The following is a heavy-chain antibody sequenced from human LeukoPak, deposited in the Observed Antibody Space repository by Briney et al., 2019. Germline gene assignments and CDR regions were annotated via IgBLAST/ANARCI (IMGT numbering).Heavy chain of an antibody. CDR3: ARDTDGSGSYGWFDP. J-gene: IGHJ5*02. V-gene: IGHV4-39*07. D-gene: IGHD3-10*01. CDR1: GGSISSSSYY. Sequence: PSETLSLTCTVSGGSISSSSYYWGWIRQPPGKGLEWIGSIYYSGSTYYNPSLKSRVTISVDTSKNQFSLKLSSVTAADTAVYYCARDTDGSGSYGWFDPWGQGTLVTVSS. CDR2: IYYSGST.